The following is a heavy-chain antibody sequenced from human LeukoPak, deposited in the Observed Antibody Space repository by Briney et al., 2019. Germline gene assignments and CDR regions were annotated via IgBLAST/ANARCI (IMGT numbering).Heavy chain of an antibody. CDR3: GTTEHDSGDY. CDR2: IHHSGSI. Sequence: SGTLSLTCAVSGVSISSNLWWTWVRQPPGKGLEWIAEIHHSGSINYNPSLKSRVTISVDKAKNQFSLNLNSVTAADTAVYFCGTTEHDSGDYWGQGTLVTVSS. J-gene: IGHJ4*02. V-gene: IGHV4-4*02. D-gene: IGHD6-25*01. CDR1: GVSISSNLW.